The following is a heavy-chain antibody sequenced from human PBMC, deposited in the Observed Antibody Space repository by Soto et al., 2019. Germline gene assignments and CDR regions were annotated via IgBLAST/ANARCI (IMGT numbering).Heavy chain of an antibody. J-gene: IGHJ4*02. V-gene: IGHV3-23*01. Sequence: EVQLLESGGGLVQPGGSLRLSCAASGFTFSSYAMSWVRQAPGKGLEWVSAISGSGGSTYYADSVKGRFTISRDNSKNTLYLQMNSLRAEDTAVYYCEKDLVLWFGELSGFDYWGQGTLVTVSS. CDR3: EKDLVLWFGELSGFDY. CDR1: GFTFSSYA. D-gene: IGHD3-10*01. CDR2: ISGSGGST.